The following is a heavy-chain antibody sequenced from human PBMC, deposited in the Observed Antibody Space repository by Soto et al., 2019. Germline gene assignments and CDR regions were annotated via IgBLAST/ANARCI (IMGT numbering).Heavy chain of an antibody. CDR1: GGSVSSGSYY. V-gene: IGHV4-31*03. Sequence: QVQLQESGPGLVKPSQTLSLTCTVSGGSVSSGSYYWSWIRQRPGRGLEWIGYIYYTGNTYYNPSLKSRLAISVDSSKTEFSRNLTCVSAADRAVYYCARDLRCAYYQDHWGQGTLVTVSS. D-gene: IGHD3-10*01. CDR2: IYYTGNT. CDR3: ARDLRCAYYQDH. J-gene: IGHJ4*02.